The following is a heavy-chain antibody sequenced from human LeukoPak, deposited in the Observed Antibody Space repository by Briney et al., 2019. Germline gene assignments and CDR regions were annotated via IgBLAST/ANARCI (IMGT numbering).Heavy chain of an antibody. CDR3: AKSGLNRFDY. Sequence: GGSLRLSCAASGFTFSNAWMSWVRQAPGKGLEWVGRIKSKTDGGTTDYAAPVKGRFTISRDDSKNTLYLQMNSLRAEDTAIYYCAKSGLNRFDYWGQGTLVTVSS. CDR1: GFTFSNAW. J-gene: IGHJ4*02. D-gene: IGHD2-15*01. V-gene: IGHV3-15*01. CDR2: IKSKTDGGTT.